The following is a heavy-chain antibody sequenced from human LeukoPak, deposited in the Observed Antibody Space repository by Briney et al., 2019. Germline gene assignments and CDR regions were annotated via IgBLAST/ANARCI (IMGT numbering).Heavy chain of an antibody. V-gene: IGHV3-7*01. CDR3: ARVRGNVLMVYPFGAFDI. J-gene: IGHJ3*02. CDR1: GFTFSSYW. Sequence: PGGSLRLSCAASGFTFSSYWMSWVRQAPGKGLEWVANIKQDGSEKYYVDSVKGRFTISRDNAKNSLYLQMNSLRAEDTAVYYCARVRGNVLMVYPFGAFDIWGQGTMVTVSS. CDR2: IKQDGSEK. D-gene: IGHD2-8*01.